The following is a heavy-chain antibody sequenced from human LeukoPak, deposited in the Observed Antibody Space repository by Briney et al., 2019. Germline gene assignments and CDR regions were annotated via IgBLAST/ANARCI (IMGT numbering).Heavy chain of an antibody. D-gene: IGHD3-16*02. Sequence: SETLSLTCTVSGVSISSYYWSWLRQPPGKGLEWIGYIYYSGSTNYNPSLKSRVTISVDTSKNQFSLKLSSVTAADTAVYYCARARGSRDDYVWGSYPPGWFDPWGQGTLVTVSS. J-gene: IGHJ5*02. CDR3: ARARGSRDDYVWGSYPPGWFDP. CDR1: GVSISSYY. CDR2: IYYSGST. V-gene: IGHV4-59*01.